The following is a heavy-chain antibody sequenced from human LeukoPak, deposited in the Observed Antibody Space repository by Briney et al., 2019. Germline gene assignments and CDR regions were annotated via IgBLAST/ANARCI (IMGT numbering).Heavy chain of an antibody. V-gene: IGHV4-4*07. D-gene: IGHD1-26*01. J-gene: IGHJ4*02. CDR2: MHSSGST. CDR3: ARDRGSGIYAY. Sequence: PSETLSLTCTVSGGSISNCYWNWIRQPAGKGLEWIGRMHSSGSTNYDPSLKSRVTMSVDTSRNQFSLTLTSVTAADTAVYYCARDRGSGIYAYWGQGTLVTVSS. CDR1: GGSISNCY.